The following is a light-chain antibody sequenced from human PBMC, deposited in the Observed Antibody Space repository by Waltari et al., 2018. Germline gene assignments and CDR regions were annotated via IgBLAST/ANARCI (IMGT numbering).Light chain of an antibody. Sequence: QSVVTQAPSASGTPGQRVTISCSGSSSNLGRTTVNWYQQLPGTAPKLVIYTNNQRPSGVPDRFSGSKSGTSASLAISGLQSEDEADYYCAVWDDSLNVVFGGGTKLTVL. CDR1: SSNLGRTT. CDR2: TNN. J-gene: IGLJ2*01. CDR3: AVWDDSLNVV. V-gene: IGLV1-44*01.